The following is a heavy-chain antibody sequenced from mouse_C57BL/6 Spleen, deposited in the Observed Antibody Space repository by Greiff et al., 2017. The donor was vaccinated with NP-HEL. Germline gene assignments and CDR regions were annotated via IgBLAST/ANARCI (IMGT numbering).Heavy chain of an antibody. J-gene: IGHJ4*01. CDR2: IDPSDSYS. CDR3: ARGLGYYSNPYYGMDY. Sequence: QVQLQQPGAELVKPGASVKLSCKASGYTFTSYWMQWVKQRPGQGLEWIGEIDPSDSYSNYNQKFKGKATLTEDTSSSTAYMQLSSLTSEASAVYYCARGLGYYSNPYYGMDYWGQGTSVTVSS. D-gene: IGHD2-5*01. V-gene: IGHV1-50*01. CDR1: GYTFTSYW.